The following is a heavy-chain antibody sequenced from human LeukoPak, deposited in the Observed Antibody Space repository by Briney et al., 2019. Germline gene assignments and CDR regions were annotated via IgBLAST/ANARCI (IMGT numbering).Heavy chain of an antibody. J-gene: IGHJ4*02. CDR2: IYTSGST. CDR3: ARDSSGYLFDY. Sequence: PSETLSLTCTVSGGSISSYYWSWIRQPPGKGLEWIGYIYTSGSTNYSPSLKSRVTISVDTSKNQFSLKLSSVTAADTAVYYCARDSSGYLFDYWGQGTLVTVSS. D-gene: IGHD3-22*01. CDR1: GGSISSYY. V-gene: IGHV4-4*09.